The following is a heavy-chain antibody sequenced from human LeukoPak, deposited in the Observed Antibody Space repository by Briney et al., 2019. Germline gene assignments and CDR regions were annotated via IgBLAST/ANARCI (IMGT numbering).Heavy chain of an antibody. J-gene: IGHJ4*02. D-gene: IGHD6-13*01. V-gene: IGHV5-51*01. CDR2: IYPGDSDP. Sequence: GESLKISCKGSGYTFTTYWIGWVRQMPGKGLEWMGIIYPGDSDPRYRPSFQGQVTISAVKSISTAYLQWSSLKASDSAMYYCVRHGLGSSWFGFDYWGQGTLVTVSS. CDR1: GYTFTTYW. CDR3: VRHGLGSSWFGFDY.